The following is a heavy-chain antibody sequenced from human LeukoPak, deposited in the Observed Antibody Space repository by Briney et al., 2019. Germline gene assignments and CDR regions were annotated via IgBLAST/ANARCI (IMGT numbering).Heavy chain of an antibody. CDR3: ARGRLPSTVLTPLDY. CDR1: GGSISNYY. J-gene: IGHJ4*02. D-gene: IGHD4-23*01. V-gene: IGHV4-59*01. Sequence: SETLSLTCTVSGGSISNYYWSWIRQPPGKGLEWIGYIYYSGSTNYNPSLKSRVTISVDASKNQFSLRLSSVTAADTAVYYCARGRLPSTVLTPLDYWGQGTLVTVSS. CDR2: IYYSGST.